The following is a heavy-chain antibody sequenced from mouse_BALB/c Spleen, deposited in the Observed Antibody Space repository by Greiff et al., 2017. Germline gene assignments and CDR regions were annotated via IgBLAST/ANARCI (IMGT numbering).Heavy chain of an antibody. CDR3: ARREPPDY. V-gene: IGHV5-6*01. Sequence: VQLQQSGGDLVKPGGSLKLSCAASGFTFSSYGMSWVRQTPDKRLEWVATISSGGSYTYYPDSVKGRFTISRDNAKNTLYLQMSSLKSEDTAMYYCARREPPDYWGQGTTLTVSS. J-gene: IGHJ2*01. CDR1: GFTFSSYG. CDR2: ISSGGSYT.